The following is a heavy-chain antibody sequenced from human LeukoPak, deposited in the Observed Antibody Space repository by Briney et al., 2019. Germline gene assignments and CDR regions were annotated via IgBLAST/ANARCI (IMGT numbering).Heavy chain of an antibody. D-gene: IGHD3-10*01. CDR1: GFTFSSYG. CDR2: ISYDGSNK. Sequence: GGSLRLSCAASGFTFSSYGMHWVRQAPGKGLEWVAVISYDGSNKYYADSVKGRFTISRDNSKNTLYLQMNSLRAEDTAVYYCAKDAWVVRGVIGPDYWGQGTLVTVSS. V-gene: IGHV3-30*18. J-gene: IGHJ4*02. CDR3: AKDAWVVRGVIGPDY.